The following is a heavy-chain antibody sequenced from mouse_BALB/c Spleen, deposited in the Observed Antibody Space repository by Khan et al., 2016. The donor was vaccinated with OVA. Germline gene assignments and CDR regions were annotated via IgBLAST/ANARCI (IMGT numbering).Heavy chain of an antibody. CDR1: GYTFTNYY. CDR2: INPSNGGT. Sequence: VQLQQSGAELVKPGASVRLSCKASGYTFTNYYLYWVKQRPGHGLEWIGDINPSNGGTNFNEKFKNKVTLTVDKSSSTAYMQLSSLTSEDSAVYYCSRSGYGTFAYWCQGTLVTVSA. V-gene: IGHV1S81*02. D-gene: IGHD2-1*01. J-gene: IGHJ3*01. CDR3: SRSGYGTFAY.